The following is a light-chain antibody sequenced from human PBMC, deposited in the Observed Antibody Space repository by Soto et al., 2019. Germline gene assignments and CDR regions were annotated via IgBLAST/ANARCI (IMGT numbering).Light chain of an antibody. J-gene: IGLJ2*01. CDR3: QSYDSRLTGSVV. CDR2: GHT. Sequence: QAVVTQPPSVSGAPGQRVTISCTGSSSNIGAGYDVHWYQQLPGTAPKLLIDGHTDGPSGVPERFSGSKSGTSASLAITGLQAEDEADYYFQSYDSRLTGSVVFGGGTKLTVL. CDR1: SSNIGAGYD. V-gene: IGLV1-40*01.